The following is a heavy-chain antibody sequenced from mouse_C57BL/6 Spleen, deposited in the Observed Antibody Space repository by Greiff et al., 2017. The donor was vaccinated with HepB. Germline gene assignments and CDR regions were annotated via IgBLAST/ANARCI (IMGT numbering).Heavy chain of an antibody. Sequence: QVQLQQPGAELVMPGASVMLSCKASGYTFTSYWMHWVKQRPGQGLEWIGEIDPSDSYTNYNQKFKGKSTLTVDKSSSTAYMQLSSLTSEDSAVYYCARGYYGSSYRYFDVWGTRTTVTVSS. D-gene: IGHD1-1*01. V-gene: IGHV1-69*01. CDR1: GYTFTSYW. CDR3: ARGYYGSSYRYFDV. J-gene: IGHJ1*03. CDR2: IDPSDSYT.